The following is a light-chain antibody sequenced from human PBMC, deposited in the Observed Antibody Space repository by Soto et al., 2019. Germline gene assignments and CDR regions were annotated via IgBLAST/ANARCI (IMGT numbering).Light chain of an antibody. CDR1: QSVSSN. V-gene: IGKV3-15*01. CDR3: QQYNNWPPWT. CDR2: GAS. J-gene: IGKJ2*02. Sequence: EIVMTQSPATLSVSPGERATLSCRASQSVSSNLAWYQQKPGQAPMLLIYGASTRATGIPARFSGSRSGTEFTLTISSLQSEDFAVYYCQQYNNWPPWTFGQGTKLEIK.